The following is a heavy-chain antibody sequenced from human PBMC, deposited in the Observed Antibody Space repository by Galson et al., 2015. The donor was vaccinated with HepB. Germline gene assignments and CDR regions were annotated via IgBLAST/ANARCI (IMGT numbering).Heavy chain of an antibody. V-gene: IGHV3-30*18. CDR3: AKAADYYGGSISFLFDY. Sequence: SLRLSCAASGFTFSSFGMHWVRQAPGKGLEWVAVISNDGSHNCYTDSVKGRFTISRDNSKKTLFLQMDSLRPEDTAVYYCAKAADYYGGSISFLFDYLGQGTLVTVSS. CDR1: GFTFSSFG. J-gene: IGHJ4*02. D-gene: IGHD3-22*01. CDR2: ISNDGSHN.